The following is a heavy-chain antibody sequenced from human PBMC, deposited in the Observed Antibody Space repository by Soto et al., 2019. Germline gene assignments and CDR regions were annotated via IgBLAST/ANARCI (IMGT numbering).Heavy chain of an antibody. Sequence: SETLSLTCAVSGDSITTNNWWSWVRQPPGKGLEWIGEIYHNGMTNYNPSLKSRVTMSVDTSKNQFSLKLTSVTAADTAIYYSARDAAVPGETARLAYWGKGPLATVSS. CDR1: GDSITTNNW. CDR2: IYHNGMT. CDR3: ARDAAVPGETARLAY. D-gene: IGHD6-19*01. J-gene: IGHJ4*02. V-gene: IGHV4-4*02.